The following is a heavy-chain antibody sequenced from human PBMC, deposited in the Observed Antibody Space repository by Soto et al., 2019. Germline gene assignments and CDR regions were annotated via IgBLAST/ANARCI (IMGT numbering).Heavy chain of an antibody. CDR3: ASRYCSGGSCLDEYYFDY. D-gene: IGHD2-15*01. CDR2: INHSGST. Sequence: SETLSLTCAVYGGSFSGYYWSWIRQPPGKGLEWIGEINHSGSTNYNPSLKSRVTISVDTSKNQFSLKLSSVTAADTAVYYCASRYCSGGSCLDEYYFDYWGQGTLVTVSS. CDR1: GGSFSGYY. V-gene: IGHV4-34*01. J-gene: IGHJ4*02.